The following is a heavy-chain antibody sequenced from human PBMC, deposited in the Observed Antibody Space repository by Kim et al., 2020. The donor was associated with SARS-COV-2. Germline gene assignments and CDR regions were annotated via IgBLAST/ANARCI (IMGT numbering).Heavy chain of an antibody. D-gene: IGHD3-10*01. CDR2: LSWNSGSI. CDR3: VKDMEAYYYSSGSYLDH. CDR1: GFTLGDYA. Sequence: GGSLRLSCAASGFTLGDYAMHWVRQAPGKGLEWVSGLSWNSGSIGYADSVKGRFTISRDNAKNSLYLQMNSLSTEDTALYYCVKDMEAYYYSSGSYLDHWGQGSRVSVSS. V-gene: IGHV3-9*01. J-gene: IGHJ4*02.